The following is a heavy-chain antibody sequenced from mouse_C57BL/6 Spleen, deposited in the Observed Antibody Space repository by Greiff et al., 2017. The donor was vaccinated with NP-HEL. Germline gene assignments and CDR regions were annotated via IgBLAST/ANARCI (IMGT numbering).Heavy chain of an antibody. Sequence: QVQLKESGPGLVQPSQSLSITCTVSGFSLTSYGVHWVRQSPGKGLEWLGVIWSGGSTDYNAAFISRLSISKDNSKSQVFFKMNSLQADDTAIYYCARNEGEWDEDYAMDYWGQGTSVTVSS. CDR3: ARNEGEWDEDYAMDY. V-gene: IGHV2-2*01. CDR1: GFSLTSYG. CDR2: IWSGGST. D-gene: IGHD4-1*01. J-gene: IGHJ4*01.